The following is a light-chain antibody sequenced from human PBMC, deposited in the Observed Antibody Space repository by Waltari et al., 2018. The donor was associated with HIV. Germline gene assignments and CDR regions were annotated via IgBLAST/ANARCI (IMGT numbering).Light chain of an antibody. CDR2: SNN. CDR1: SSNIGSNT. V-gene: IGLV1-44*01. Sequence: QSVLTQPPSASGTPGQRVTISCSGSSSNIGSNTVNWYQQIPGTAPKLLIYSNNQRPSGVSNRFSGSKSGNTASLTISGLQAEDEADYYCCSYAGSGTFGGGTKLTVL. CDR3: CSYAGSGT. J-gene: IGLJ2*01.